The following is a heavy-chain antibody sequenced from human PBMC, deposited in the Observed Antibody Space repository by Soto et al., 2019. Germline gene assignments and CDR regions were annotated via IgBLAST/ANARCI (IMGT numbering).Heavy chain of an antibody. CDR3: AKDRRETTCYGMDV. Sequence: EVQLLESGGGLVQPGGSLRLSCAASGFTFSSYAMSWVRQAPGKGLEWVSALCGSGGSTYYADSVKGRFTISRDNSKNTLMLLMNSLRAEDTAVYYCAKDRRETTCYGMDVWGQGTTVTVSS. CDR1: GFTFSSYA. CDR2: LCGSGGST. D-gene: IGHD1-7*01. V-gene: IGHV3-23*01. J-gene: IGHJ6*02.